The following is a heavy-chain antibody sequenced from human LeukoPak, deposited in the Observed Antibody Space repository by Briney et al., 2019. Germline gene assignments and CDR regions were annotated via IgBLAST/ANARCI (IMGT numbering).Heavy chain of an antibody. V-gene: IGHV3-53*01. CDR1: GLTVSSNY. CDR2: IYSGGST. CDR3: ARVRQRYYFDY. D-gene: IGHD6-25*01. J-gene: IGHJ4*02. Sequence: GSLRLSCAASGLTVSSNYMSWVRQAPGKGLEWVSVIYSGGSTYYADSVKGRFTISRDNSKNTLYLQMNSLRAEDTAVYYCARVRQRYYFDYWGQGTLVTVSS.